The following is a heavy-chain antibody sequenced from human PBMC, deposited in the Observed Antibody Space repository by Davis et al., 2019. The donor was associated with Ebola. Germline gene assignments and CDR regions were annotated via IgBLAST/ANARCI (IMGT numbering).Heavy chain of an antibody. D-gene: IGHD6-6*01. V-gene: IGHV1-2*02. CDR2: INPNSGGT. J-gene: IGHJ6*03. CDR1: GYTFTGYY. Sequence: ASVKVSCKASGYTFTGYYMHWVRQAPGQGLEWMGWINPNSGGTNYAQKFQGRVTMTRDTSISTAYMELSSLRSEDTAVYYCARDWYSSSSTHYYMDVWGKGTTVTVSS. CDR3: ARDWYSSSSTHYYMDV.